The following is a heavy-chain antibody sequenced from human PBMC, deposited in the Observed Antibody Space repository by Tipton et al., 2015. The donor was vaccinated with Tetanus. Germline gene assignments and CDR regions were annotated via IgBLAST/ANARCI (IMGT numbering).Heavy chain of an antibody. CDR1: GGSISTTSDY. J-gene: IGHJ3*02. CDR2: LYYSGTT. Sequence: LRLSCTVSGGSISTTSDYWGWIRQPPGKGLEWIGSLYYSGTTYYNPSLKSRVTISVDTSKNPFSLGLSIVTAADTAVYYCARHSLKLGMWAFDIWGRGTLVTVSS. D-gene: IGHD7-27*01. V-gene: IGHV4-39*01. CDR3: ARHSLKLGMWAFDI.